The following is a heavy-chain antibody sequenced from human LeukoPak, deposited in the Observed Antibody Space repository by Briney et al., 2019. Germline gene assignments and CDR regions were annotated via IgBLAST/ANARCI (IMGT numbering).Heavy chain of an antibody. CDR2: IIPIFGTA. D-gene: IGHD4-11*01. J-gene: IGHJ4*02. Sequence: ASVKVSCKASGGTLSSYAISWVRQAPGQGLEWMGGIIPIFGTANYAQKFQGRVTITTDESTSTAYMELSSLRSEDTAVYYCASLTTTGRDYWGQGTLVTVSS. CDR3: ASLTTTGRDY. V-gene: IGHV1-69*05. CDR1: GGTLSSYA.